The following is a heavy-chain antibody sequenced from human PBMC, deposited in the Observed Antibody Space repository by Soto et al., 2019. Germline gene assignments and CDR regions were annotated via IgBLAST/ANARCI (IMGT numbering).Heavy chain of an antibody. CDR2: ISQSGSVI. Sequence: GGSLRLSCAVSGFSFSDYEMSWVRQAPGKGLEWISYISQSGSVIYYADAVKGRFTISRDNANDSVHLQMNGLRADDTAVYFCARDRGYSNSNFYYYGMDAWGQGTTVTVSS. V-gene: IGHV3-48*03. D-gene: IGHD4-4*01. J-gene: IGHJ6*02. CDR3: ARDRGYSNSNFYYYGMDA. CDR1: GFSFSDYE.